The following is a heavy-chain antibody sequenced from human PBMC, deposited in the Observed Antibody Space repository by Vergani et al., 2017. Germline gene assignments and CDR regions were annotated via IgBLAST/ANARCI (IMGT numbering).Heavy chain of an antibody. CDR3: ARARGWNYEILTGTCWFDP. CDR2: ISYSGST. V-gene: IGHV4-31*03. CDR1: SRSISPRSYS. D-gene: IGHD3-9*01. J-gene: IGHJ5*02. Sequence: QVQLQESGPGLVKPSQTLSLPSPVSSRSISPRSYSWSWIRPLPGKPLLSLRYISYSGSTPYKPSLKSRVTITVDTSKNQFSRKLSSVTAADTAVYYCARARGWNYEILTGTCWFDPWGQGTLVTVSS.